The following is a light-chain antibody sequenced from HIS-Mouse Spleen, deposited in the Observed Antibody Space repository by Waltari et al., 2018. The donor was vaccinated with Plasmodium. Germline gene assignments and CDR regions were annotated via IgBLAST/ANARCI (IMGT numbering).Light chain of an antibody. J-gene: IGKJ3*01. CDR2: GAS. V-gene: IGKV3-15*01. CDR3: QQYNNWSFT. CDR1: QSGSSN. Sequence: EIVMTQSPATLSVSPGERATLSCRASQSGSSNLPWYQQKPGQAPRLLIYGASTRATGIPARFSGSGSGTEFTLTISSLQSEDFAVYYCQQYNNWSFTFGPGTKVDIK.